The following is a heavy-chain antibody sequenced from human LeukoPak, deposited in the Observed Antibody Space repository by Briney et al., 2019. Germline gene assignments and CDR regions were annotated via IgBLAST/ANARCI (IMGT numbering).Heavy chain of an antibody. CDR3: ARSYIGRPRHYYYYMDV. Sequence: GASVKVSCKASGYTFIDYYMHWVRQAPGQGLEWMGWITPNSGGTKYAQKFQGRVTMTRDTSISTASMELSSLRSDDTAVYYCARSYIGRPRHYYYYMDVWGKGTTVTVSS. CDR1: GYTFIDYY. D-gene: IGHD1-26*01. V-gene: IGHV1-2*02. J-gene: IGHJ6*03. CDR2: ITPNSGGT.